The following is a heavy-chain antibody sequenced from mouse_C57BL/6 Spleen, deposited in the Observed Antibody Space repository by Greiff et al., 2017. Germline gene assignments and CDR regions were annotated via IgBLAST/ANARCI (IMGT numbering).Heavy chain of an antibody. Sequence: VQLQQSGPELVKPGASVKISCKASGYSFTDHNMNWVKQSNGKSLEWIGVINPNYGTTSYNQKFKGKATLTVDQSSSTAYMQLNSLTSEDSAVYYGARGGYGYGAAWFAYWGQGTLVTVSA. CDR2: INPNYGTT. CDR3: ARGGYGYGAAWFAY. J-gene: IGHJ3*01. V-gene: IGHV1-39*01. CDR1: GYSFTDHN. D-gene: IGHD2-2*01.